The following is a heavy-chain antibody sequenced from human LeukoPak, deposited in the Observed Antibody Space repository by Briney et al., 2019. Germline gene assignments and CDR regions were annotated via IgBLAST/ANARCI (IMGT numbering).Heavy chain of an antibody. J-gene: IGHJ6*04. V-gene: IGHV3-7*03. CDR2: IKQDGSEK. CDR3: ARTGSLAPYFGMDV. Sequence: GGSLRLSRAASGFTFSSYWMSWVRQAPGKGLEWVANIKQDGSEKYYVDSVKGRFTISRDNAKNSLYLQMNSLRAEDTAVYYCARTGSLAPYFGMDVWGKGTTVTVSS. CDR1: GFTFSSYW. D-gene: IGHD2-15*01.